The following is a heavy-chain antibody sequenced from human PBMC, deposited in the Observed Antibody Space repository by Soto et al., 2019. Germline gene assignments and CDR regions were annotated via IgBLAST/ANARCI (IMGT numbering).Heavy chain of an antibody. D-gene: IGHD1-26*01. CDR1: GGTFSSYP. V-gene: IGHV1-69*13. J-gene: IGHJ6*02. CDR2: IIPIFGTA. CDR3: ARASDMYGIVGATNQRRDYYYYYGMDV. Sequence: VRVSCKVSGGTFSSYPIICVGRAPGQGLDWMGGIIPIFGTANYAQKFQGRVTITADESTSTAYMELSSLRSEDTAVYYCARASDMYGIVGATNQRRDYYYYYGMDVWGQGTTVTSP.